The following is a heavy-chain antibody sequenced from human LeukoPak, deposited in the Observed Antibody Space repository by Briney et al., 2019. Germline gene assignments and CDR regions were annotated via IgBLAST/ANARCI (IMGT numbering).Heavy chain of an antibody. D-gene: IGHD5-18*01. CDR3: ARYTTAMVFYYFDY. CDR1: GYTFTGYY. CDR2: INPNSGGT. V-gene: IGHV1-2*02. Sequence: ASVKDSCKASGYTFTGYYMHWVRQAPGQGLEWMGWINPNSGGTNYAQKFQGRVTMTRDTSISTAYMELSRLRSDDTAVYYCARYTTAMVFYYFDYWGQETLVTVSS. J-gene: IGHJ4*02.